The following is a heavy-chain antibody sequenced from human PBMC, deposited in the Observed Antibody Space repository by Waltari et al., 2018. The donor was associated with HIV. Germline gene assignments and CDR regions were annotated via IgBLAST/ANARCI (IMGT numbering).Heavy chain of an antibody. CDR2: IGSRWVAL. Sequence: QVQLVESGGGLVKPGGSLRLSCSASGFTFSDYYMSWISRAPGRGWDVVSSIGSRWVALTYGASWKVGGSVSRDNGKNSLDLQMNCRGAEDTALYYGARVRYLSRLAAVGRNWFAPWGQGTVVTVSS. D-gene: IGHD6-13*01. J-gene: IGHJ5*02. CDR1: GFTFSDYY. CDR3: ARVRYLSRLAAVGRNWFAP. V-gene: IGHV3-11*01.